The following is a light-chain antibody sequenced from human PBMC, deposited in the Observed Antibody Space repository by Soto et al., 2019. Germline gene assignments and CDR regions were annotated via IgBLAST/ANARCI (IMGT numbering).Light chain of an antibody. V-gene: IGKV3-11*01. CDR3: QQRGDWPSLT. Sequence: ETVLTQSPVTLSLSPGERATLSCRASQSVSSYLAWYQQKPGQAPRLLIYDASNRATGIPARFSGSGSWTDFTLTISSLEPEDFAVYYCQQRGDWPSLTFGGGTKVEIK. CDR1: QSVSSY. CDR2: DAS. J-gene: IGKJ4*01.